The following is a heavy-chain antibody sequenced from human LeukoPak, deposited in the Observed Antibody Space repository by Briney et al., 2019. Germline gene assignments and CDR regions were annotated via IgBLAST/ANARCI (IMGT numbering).Heavy chain of an antibody. CDR1: GGSISSGSYY. D-gene: IGHD3-16*02. V-gene: IGHV4-61*02. CDR2: IYTSGST. CDR3: AREFRGSYRIPDY. Sequence: SQTLSLTCTVSGGSISSGSYYWSWIRQPAGKGLEWIGRIYTSGSTNYNPSLKSRVTISVDTSKNQFSLKLSSVTAADTAVYYCAREFRGSYRIPDYWGQGTLVTVSS. J-gene: IGHJ4*02.